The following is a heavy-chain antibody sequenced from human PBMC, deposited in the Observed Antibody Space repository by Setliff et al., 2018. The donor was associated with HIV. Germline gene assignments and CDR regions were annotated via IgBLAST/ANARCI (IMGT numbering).Heavy chain of an antibody. V-gene: IGHV4-4*08. D-gene: IGHD3-3*01. CDR3: ARVPSAGVRGRPDLYHWFDP. CDR1: GDSIRSQF. CDR2: IETTGTV. Sequence: SETLSLTCNLSGDSIRSQFWTWIRQTPGKGLEWIASIETTGTVNYSPSLKSRVSISLDPSRSQFSLTLRSVTAADTAVYYCARVPSAGVRGRPDLYHWFDPWSQGTLVTVSS. J-gene: IGHJ5*02.